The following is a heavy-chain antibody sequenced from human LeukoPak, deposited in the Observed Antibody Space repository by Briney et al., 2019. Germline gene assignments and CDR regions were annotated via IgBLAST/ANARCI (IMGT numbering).Heavy chain of an antibody. D-gene: IGHD7-27*01. CDR1: GFTFSSYS. CDR3: ASDLGGRLWGHDYYYGMDV. Sequence: GGSLRLSCAASGFTFSSYSMNWVRQGPGKGLEWVSYISSSIGTIYYADSVKGQFTISRDNAKNSLYLQMNSLRDADTAVYYCASDLGGRLWGHDYYYGMDVWGQGTTVTVSS. CDR2: ISSSIGTI. V-gene: IGHV3-48*02. J-gene: IGHJ6*02.